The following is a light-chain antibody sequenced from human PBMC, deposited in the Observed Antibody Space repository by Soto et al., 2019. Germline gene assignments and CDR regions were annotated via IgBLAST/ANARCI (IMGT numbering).Light chain of an antibody. CDR3: GTWDSSLSAFYV. CDR2: GNS. Sequence: QSVLTQPPSVSGAPGQRVTISCTGSNSNIGAGYDVHWYQHLPGTAPKLLIYGNSNRPSGVPDRFSGSKSGTSASLAITGLQADDEADYYCGTWDSSLSAFYVFGTGTKVTVL. V-gene: IGLV1-40*01. J-gene: IGLJ1*01. CDR1: NSNIGAGYD.